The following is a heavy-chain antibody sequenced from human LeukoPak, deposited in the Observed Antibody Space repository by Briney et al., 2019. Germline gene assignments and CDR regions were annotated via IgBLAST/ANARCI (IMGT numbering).Heavy chain of an antibody. CDR3: ARSDGFDI. V-gene: IGHV3-48*01. J-gene: IGHJ3*02. CDR1: GLIFSTYS. Sequence: GGSLRLSCGASGLIFSTYSMNWLRQAPGKGLEWVLYISGSGPTISYADSVKGRFTISRDNAEKSLYLQMSSLRAEDTAVYYCARSDGFDIWGQGTMVTVSS. CDR2: ISGSGPTI.